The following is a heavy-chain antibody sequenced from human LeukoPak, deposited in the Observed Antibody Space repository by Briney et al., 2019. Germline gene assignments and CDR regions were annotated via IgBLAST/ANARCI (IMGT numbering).Heavy chain of an antibody. CDR3: ARDHRGGAAVASLAFDI. Sequence: ASVKVSCKASGYTFTSYYMHWVRQAPGQGLEWMGIINPSGGSTSYAQKFQGRVTMTRDMSTSTVYMELSSLRSEDTAVYYCARDHRGGAAVASLAFDIWGQGTMVTVSS. V-gene: IGHV1-46*01. CDR1: GYTFTSYY. CDR2: INPSGGST. D-gene: IGHD6-19*01. J-gene: IGHJ3*02.